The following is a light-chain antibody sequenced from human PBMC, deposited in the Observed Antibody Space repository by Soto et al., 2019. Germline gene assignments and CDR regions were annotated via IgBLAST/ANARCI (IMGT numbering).Light chain of an antibody. CDR2: DAS. CDR3: QQRTNWPPWT. Sequence: IVLTQSPAPLSLSPGERATLSCRASQSVSSYLDWYQQKPGQAPRLLIYDASNRATGTPARFSGSGSGTDFTLTISSLEPEDFAVYYCQQRTNWPPWTFGQGTKVEIK. CDR1: QSVSSY. V-gene: IGKV3-11*01. J-gene: IGKJ1*01.